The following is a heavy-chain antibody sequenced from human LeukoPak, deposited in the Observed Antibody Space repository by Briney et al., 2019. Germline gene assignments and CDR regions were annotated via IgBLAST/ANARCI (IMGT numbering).Heavy chain of an antibody. CDR1: GDPIGTYY. CDR2: VYYAGIT. V-gene: IGHV4-59*01. CDR3: ARQGYKSGWYPTFDF. J-gene: IGHJ4*02. D-gene: IGHD6-19*01. Sequence: KASETLSLTCTVSGDPIGTYYWSWIRRPPGKGLEWIGHVYYAGITDYNPSLQSRVTISVDPSRNQLSLKLNSVTAADTAVYYCARQGYKSGWYPTFDFWGPGTQVIVSS.